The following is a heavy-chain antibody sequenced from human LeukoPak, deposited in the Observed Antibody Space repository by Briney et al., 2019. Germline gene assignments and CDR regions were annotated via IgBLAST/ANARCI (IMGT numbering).Heavy chain of an antibody. D-gene: IGHD2-15*01. Sequence: GSLRLSCAASGFTFSSYAMTWVRPAPGKGLEWVSVISGSGGRTYYADSVKGRFTISRDNSKNTLYLQMSSLRAEDTAVYYCAKDRGGGNLDFDYWGQGTRVTVSS. CDR3: AKDRGGGNLDFDY. V-gene: IGHV3-23*01. CDR1: GFTFSSYA. CDR2: ISGSGGRT. J-gene: IGHJ4*02.